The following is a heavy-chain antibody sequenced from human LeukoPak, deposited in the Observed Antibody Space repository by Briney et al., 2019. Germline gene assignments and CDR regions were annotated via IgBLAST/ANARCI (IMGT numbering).Heavy chain of an antibody. J-gene: IGHJ6*03. Sequence: ASVQVSCKGSVGGFTRYSICWVWQGQGPGVELVGGIIPMFGRAKYAQKFQGRGTITADKSTSTDYMELISLRSEETAAGYCARGADWQLLEYYYYYIDVWGKGTTVTVSS. CDR1: VGGFTRYS. V-gene: IGHV1-69*06. CDR2: IIPMFGRA. D-gene: IGHD6-6*01. CDR3: ARGADWQLLEYYYYYIDV.